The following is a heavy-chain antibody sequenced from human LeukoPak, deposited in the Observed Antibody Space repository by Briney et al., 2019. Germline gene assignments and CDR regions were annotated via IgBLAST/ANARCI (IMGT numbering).Heavy chain of an antibody. V-gene: IGHV3-48*01. CDR1: GFSFSSYS. D-gene: IGHD3-3*01. Sequence: VGSLRLSSVAPGFSFSSYSMNSVCQSPGEGVGWVSYISSSSNIIYYADSVKGRFTISTDNANNSLYLQMHSLRASDTDEYYFARDGFDLWSGYPTTVDYWGQGTLVTVSS. CDR3: ARDGFDLWSGYPTTVDY. J-gene: IGHJ4*02. CDR2: ISSSSNII.